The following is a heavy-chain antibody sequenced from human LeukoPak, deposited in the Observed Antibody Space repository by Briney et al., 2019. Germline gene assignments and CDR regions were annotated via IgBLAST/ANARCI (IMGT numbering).Heavy chain of an antibody. D-gene: IGHD6-13*01. CDR2: IYYSGSI. CDR1: GGSISSGGYY. CDR3: ARESEYSSSWSYYYYYGMDV. Sequence: TLSLTCTVSGGSISSGGYYWSWIRQHPGKGLEWIGYIYYSGSIYYNPSLKSRVTISVDTSKNQFSLKLSSVTAADTAVYYCARESEYSSSWSYYYYYGMDVWGQGTTVTVSS. V-gene: IGHV4-31*02. J-gene: IGHJ6*02.